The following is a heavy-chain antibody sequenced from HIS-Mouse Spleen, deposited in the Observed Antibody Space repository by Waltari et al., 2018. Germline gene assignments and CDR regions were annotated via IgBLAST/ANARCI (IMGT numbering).Heavy chain of an antibody. CDR3: ARDSGSYSFWYFDL. D-gene: IGHD1-26*01. J-gene: IGHJ2*01. CDR1: GGTFSSYA. V-gene: IGHV1-69*01. CDR2: VIPRCGTE. Sequence: QVQLVQSGAEVKKPGSSVKVSCKASGGTFSSYAISWVRQAPGQGLEWMGGVIPRCGTESDAQKCQGRVRITADESTSTAYMELSSLRSEDTAVYYCARDSGSYSFWYFDLWGRGTLVTVSS.